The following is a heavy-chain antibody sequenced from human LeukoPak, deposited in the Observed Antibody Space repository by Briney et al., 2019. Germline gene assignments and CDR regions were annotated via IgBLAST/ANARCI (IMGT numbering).Heavy chain of an antibody. CDR3: AREQYSSGWYVFRRDLPPDDY. Sequence: GASVKVSCKASGYTFTGYYMHWVRQAPGQGLEWMGWINPNSGGTNYAQKFQGRVTMTRDTSISTAYMELSRLRSDDTAVYYCAREQYSSGWYVFRRDLPPDDYWGQGTLVTVSS. CDR2: INPNSGGT. D-gene: IGHD6-19*01. V-gene: IGHV1-2*02. J-gene: IGHJ4*02. CDR1: GYTFTGYY.